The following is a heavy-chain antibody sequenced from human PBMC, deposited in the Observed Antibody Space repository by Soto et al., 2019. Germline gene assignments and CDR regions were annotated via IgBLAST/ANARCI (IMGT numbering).Heavy chain of an antibody. J-gene: IGHJ3*02. CDR1: GYTFSSYP. CDR2: INAGNGNT. D-gene: IGHD5-18*01. Sequence: ASVKVSCKASGYTFSSYPMHWVRQAPGQRLEWMGWINAGNGNTKYSQKFQGRVTITRDTSANTAYMELSSLRSEDTAVYYCARDRGYSYGLHAFDIWGQGTMVTVSS. V-gene: IGHV1-3*01. CDR3: ARDRGYSYGLHAFDI.